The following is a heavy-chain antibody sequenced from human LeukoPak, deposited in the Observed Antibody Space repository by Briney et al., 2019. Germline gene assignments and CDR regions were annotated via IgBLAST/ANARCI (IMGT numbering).Heavy chain of an antibody. CDR1: GGSISSGGYY. V-gene: IGHV4-30-2*01. J-gene: IGHJ3*02. CDR2: IYHSGST. Sequence: SETLSLTCTVSGGSISSGGYYWSWIRQHPGKGLEWIGYIYHSGSTYYNPSLKSRVTISVDRSKNQFSLELSSVTAADTAVYYCARDSSGAFDIWGQGTMVTVSS. CDR3: ARDSSGAFDI.